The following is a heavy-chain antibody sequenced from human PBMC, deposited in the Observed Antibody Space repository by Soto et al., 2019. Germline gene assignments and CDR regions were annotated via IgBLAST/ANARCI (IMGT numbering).Heavy chain of an antibody. Sequence: SETLSLTCAVYGGSFSGYYWSWIRQPPGKGLEWIGEINHSGSTNYNPSLKSRVTISVDTSKNQFSLKLSSVTAADTAVYYCARVLDSSGYYYYYWGQGTLVTVSS. CDR1: GGSFSGYY. J-gene: IGHJ4*02. V-gene: IGHV4-34*01. CDR3: ARVLDSSGYYYYY. CDR2: INHSGST. D-gene: IGHD3-22*01.